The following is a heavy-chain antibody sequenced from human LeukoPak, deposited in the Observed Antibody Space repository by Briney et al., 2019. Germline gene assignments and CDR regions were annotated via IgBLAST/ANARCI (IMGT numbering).Heavy chain of an antibody. J-gene: IGHJ4*02. CDR3: AKDPVFKYYYDSSGHPDY. CDR2: ISGSGGST. CDR1: GFTFSSYA. Sequence: GGSLRLSCAASGFTFSSYAMSWVRQAPGKGLEWVSAISGSGGSTYYADSVKGRFTISRDNSKNTLYLQMNSLRAEDTAVYYCAKDPVFKYYYDSSGHPDYWGQGTLVTVSS. V-gene: IGHV3-23*01. D-gene: IGHD3-22*01.